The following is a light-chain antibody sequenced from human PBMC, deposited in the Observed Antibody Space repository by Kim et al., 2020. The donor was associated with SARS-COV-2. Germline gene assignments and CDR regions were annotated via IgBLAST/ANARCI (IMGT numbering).Light chain of an antibody. CDR1: QSVSSN. V-gene: IGKV3-15*01. CDR2: GAS. Sequence: EIVMTQSQATLSESPGERATLSCRASQSVSSNLAWYQQKPGQAPRLLIYGASTRATGIPARFSGSGSGTEFTLTISSLQSEDFAVYYCQQYNNWPRTFGQGTKVDIK. CDR3: QQYNNWPRT. J-gene: IGKJ1*01.